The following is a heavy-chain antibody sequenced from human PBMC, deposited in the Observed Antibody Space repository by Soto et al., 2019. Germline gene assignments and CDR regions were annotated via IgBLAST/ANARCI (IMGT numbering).Heavy chain of an antibody. CDR3: ARALVGATTEYSHH. V-gene: IGHV3-66*01. CDR2: IYSGGGT. D-gene: IGHD1-26*01. J-gene: IGHJ1*01. CDR1: GFTVSNNY. Sequence: EVPLVESGGGLVQPGGSLRLSCAASGFTVSNNYMSWVRQAPGKGLEWVSVIYSGGGTYYADSVKGRFTISRDNSKNTLYLQMNSLRAEDTAVYYCARALVGATTEYSHHWGQGTLVTVSS.